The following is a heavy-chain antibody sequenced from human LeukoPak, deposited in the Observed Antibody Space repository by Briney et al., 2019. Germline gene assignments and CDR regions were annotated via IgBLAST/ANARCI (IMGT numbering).Heavy chain of an antibody. Sequence: ASASVSCTASGYTLTSYDINWVRQATGPGLEWMGFKNPNSGRTGFAQKFQGRFTMTTDTSISTAYMELSSLTSEDTAVYYCPRGPVSSHGVGVWGQGTTVTVSS. J-gene: IGHJ6*02. CDR1: GYTLTSYD. CDR3: PRGPVSSHGVGV. V-gene: IGHV1-8*01. CDR2: KNPNSGRT.